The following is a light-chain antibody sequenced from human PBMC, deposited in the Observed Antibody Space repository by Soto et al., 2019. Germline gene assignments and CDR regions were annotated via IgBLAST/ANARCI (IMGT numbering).Light chain of an antibody. CDR2: EVS. J-gene: IGLJ1*01. V-gene: IGLV2-14*01. CDR3: SSYTTSSPCV. Sequence: QSVLAQHASVSGSHGQSITISCTGSSSDVGGYKYVSWYQQYPGKAPKLMMYEVSNRPSGVSNRFSGSKSGNTASLTISGLQAEDEADYYCSSYTTSSPCVFGTGTKVTVL. CDR1: SSDVGGYKY.